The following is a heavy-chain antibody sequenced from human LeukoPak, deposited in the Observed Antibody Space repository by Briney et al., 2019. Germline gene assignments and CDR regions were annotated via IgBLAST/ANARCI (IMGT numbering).Heavy chain of an antibody. J-gene: IGHJ3*01. CDR3: ATYRRWELLSDAFDF. CDR2: MNPNSGNT. D-gene: IGHD1-26*01. CDR1: GYTFTSYD. Sequence: ASVKVSCKASGYTFTSYDINWVRQATGQGLEWMGWMNPNSGNTGYAQKFQGRVTMTRNTSISTAYMELRSLRSEDTAVYYCATYRRWELLSDAFDFWGQGTMVTVSS. V-gene: IGHV1-8*01.